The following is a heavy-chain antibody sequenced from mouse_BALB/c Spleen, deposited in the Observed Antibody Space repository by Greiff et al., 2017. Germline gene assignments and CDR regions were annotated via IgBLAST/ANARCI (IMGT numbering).Heavy chain of an antibody. CDR3: ARWLLRGAMDY. V-gene: IGHV1-4*01. Sequence: QVQLQQSGAELARPGASVKMSCKASGYTFTSYTMHWVKQRPVQGLEWIGYINPSSGYTNYNQKFKDKATLTADKSSSTAYMQLSSLTSEDSAVYYCARWLLRGAMDYWGQGTSVTVSS. CDR1: GYTFTSYT. D-gene: IGHD2-3*01. J-gene: IGHJ4*01. CDR2: INPSSGYT.